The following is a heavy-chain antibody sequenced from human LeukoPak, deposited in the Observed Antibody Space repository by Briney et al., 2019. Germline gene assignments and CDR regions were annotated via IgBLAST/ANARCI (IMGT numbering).Heavy chain of an antibody. V-gene: IGHV3-74*01. CDR1: GFTFSDYW. D-gene: IGHD6-19*01. CDR3: AKDAIAVAGTRWYYYYYMDV. Sequence: GGSLRLSCAASGFTFSDYWMHWVRQAPGKGLVWVSRISSDGSRVTYADSVKGRFTISRDNAKNTLYLQMNSLRAEDTAVYYCAKDAIAVAGTRWYYYYYMDVWGKGTTVTVSS. CDR2: ISSDGSRV. J-gene: IGHJ6*03.